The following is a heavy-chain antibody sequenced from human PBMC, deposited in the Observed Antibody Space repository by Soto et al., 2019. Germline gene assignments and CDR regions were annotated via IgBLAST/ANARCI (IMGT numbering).Heavy chain of an antibody. V-gene: IGHV3-23*01. D-gene: IGHD2-21*02. J-gene: IGHJ4*02. CDR1: GFTFSDSA. CDR2: INGRGGGT. CDR3: TKNPRPICGGDCYAEY. Sequence: EVQLLASGGGLVQPGGSLRLSCEASGFTFSDSALTWVRQTPRKGLEWVSSINGRGGGTYYADSVKGRFTISRDNSKNLLFLQMNSLGVEDAAIYYCTKNPRPICGGDCYAEYWGQGTLVTVSP.